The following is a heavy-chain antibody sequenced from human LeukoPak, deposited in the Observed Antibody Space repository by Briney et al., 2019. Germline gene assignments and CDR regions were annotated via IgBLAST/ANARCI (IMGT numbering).Heavy chain of an antibody. Sequence: PGGSLRLSCTASAFAFSNHAMSWVRQAPGKGLEWVSSISGSGGSTHYVDSVKGRFTISRDKTKNTLYLQMNSLRAEDTAVYYCAKSSYYDASGYYREFYFDSWGQGTLVTVSS. V-gene: IGHV3-23*01. CDR3: AKSSYYDASGYYREFYFDS. D-gene: IGHD3-22*01. CDR1: AFAFSNHA. CDR2: ISGSGGST. J-gene: IGHJ4*02.